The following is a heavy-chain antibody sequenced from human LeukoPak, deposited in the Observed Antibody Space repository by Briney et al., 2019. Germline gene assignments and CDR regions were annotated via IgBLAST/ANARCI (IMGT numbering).Heavy chain of an antibody. Sequence: GGSLRLSCAASGFTFSSYAMSWVRQAPGKGLEWVSAISGSGGSTYYADSVKGRFTIYRDNSKNTLYLQMNSLRAEDTAVYYCAKKGYYYYYGMDVWGQGTTVTVSS. CDR2: ISGSGGST. CDR1: GFTFSSYA. J-gene: IGHJ6*02. CDR3: AKKGYYYYYGMDV. V-gene: IGHV3-23*01.